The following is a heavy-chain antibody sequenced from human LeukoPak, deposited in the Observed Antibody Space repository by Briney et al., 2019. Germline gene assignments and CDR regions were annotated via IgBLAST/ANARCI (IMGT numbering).Heavy chain of an antibody. CDR1: GYTFTGYY. J-gene: IGHJ5*02. D-gene: IGHD4-17*01. CDR3: ASPGRYGDYRSGGDNWFDP. Sequence: GASVKVSCKASGYTFTGYYMHWVRQAPGQGLEWMGWINPNSGGTNYAQKFQGRVTMTRDTSISTAYMELSRLRSDDTAVYYCASPGRYGDYRSGGDNWFDPWGQGTLVTVSS. CDR2: INPNSGGT. V-gene: IGHV1-2*02.